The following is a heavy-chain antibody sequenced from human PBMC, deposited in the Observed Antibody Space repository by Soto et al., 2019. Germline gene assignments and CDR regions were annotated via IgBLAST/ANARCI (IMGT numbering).Heavy chain of an antibody. V-gene: IGHV3-23*01. Sequence: GGSLRLSCAASGFTFSSYAMSWVRQAPGKGLEWVSAISGSGGSTYYADSVKGRFTISRDNSKNTLYLQMNSLRAEDTAVYYCAKDYATLYYYGSAVKVYWGQGTLVTVSS. D-gene: IGHD3-10*01. CDR2: ISGSGGST. J-gene: IGHJ4*02. CDR1: GFTFSSYA. CDR3: AKDYATLYYYGSAVKVY.